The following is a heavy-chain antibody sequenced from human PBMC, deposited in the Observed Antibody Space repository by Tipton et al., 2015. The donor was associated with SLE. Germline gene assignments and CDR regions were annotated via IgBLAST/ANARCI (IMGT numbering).Heavy chain of an antibody. D-gene: IGHD1-26*01. Sequence: LRLSCTVSGGSLSGGDYYWGWIRQPPGKGLAWIGFIYHSGSTYYNPSLKSRVTISVDTSKNQFSLKLSSVTAADTAVYYCVREVEQVFDYWGQGTQATVSS. V-gene: IGHV4-30-4*01. CDR1: GGSLSGGDYY. CDR3: VREVEQVFDY. CDR2: IYHSGST. J-gene: IGHJ4*02.